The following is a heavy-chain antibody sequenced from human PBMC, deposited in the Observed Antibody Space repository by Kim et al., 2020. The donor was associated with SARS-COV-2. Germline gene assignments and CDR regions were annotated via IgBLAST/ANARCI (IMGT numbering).Heavy chain of an antibody. J-gene: IGHJ4*01. CDR2: IYYSGST. CDR1: GGSISSSSYY. D-gene: IGHD3-10*01. Sequence: SETLSLTCTVSGGSISSSSYYWGWIRQPPGKGLEWIGSIYYSGSTYYNPSLKSRVTISVDTSKNQFSLKLSSVTAADTAVYYCARNPSMVRGVICPCFD. CDR3: ARNPSMVRGVICPCFD. V-gene: IGHV4-39*01.